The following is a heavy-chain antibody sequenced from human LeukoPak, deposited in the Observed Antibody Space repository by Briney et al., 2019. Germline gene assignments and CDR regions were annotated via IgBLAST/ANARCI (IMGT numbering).Heavy chain of an antibody. CDR2: ISGSGGST. CDR3: AKDHISWSPRYYYYYMDV. CDR1: GFTFINAW. Sequence: GGSLRLSCAASGFTFINAWMAWVRQAPGKGLEWVSAISGSGGSTYYADSVKGRFTISRDNSKNTLYLQMNSLRAEDTAVYYCAKDHISWSPRYYYYYMDVWGKGTTVTVSS. J-gene: IGHJ6*03. V-gene: IGHV3-23*01. D-gene: IGHD6-13*01.